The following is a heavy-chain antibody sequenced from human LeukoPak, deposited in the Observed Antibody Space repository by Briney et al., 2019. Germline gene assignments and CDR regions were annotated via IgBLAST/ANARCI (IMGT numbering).Heavy chain of an antibody. D-gene: IGHD2-2*01. V-gene: IGHV3-74*01. J-gene: IGHJ6*02. CDR2: INSDGSST. Sequence: GGSLRLSCAASGFTFSSYWMYWVRQAPGKGLVWVSRINSDGSSTSYADSMKGRFTISRDNAKNTLYLQMNSLRAEDTAVYYCAREWIVVVPPAMTYYYNGMDVWGQGTTVTVSS. CDR3: AREWIVVVPPAMTYYYNGMDV. CDR1: GFTFSSYW.